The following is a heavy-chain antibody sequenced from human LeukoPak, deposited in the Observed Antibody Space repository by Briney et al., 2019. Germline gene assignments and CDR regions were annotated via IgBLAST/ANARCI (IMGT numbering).Heavy chain of an antibody. Sequence: GGSLRLSCAASGFTFSSYWMHWVRQAPGKGLVWVSRINSDGRSTNYADSVKGRFTISRDNAKNSLYLQMNSLRAEDTAVYYCARVSPNTVTTLQYFDYWGQGTLVTVSS. CDR1: GFTFSSYW. CDR3: ARVSPNTVTTLQYFDY. J-gene: IGHJ4*02. D-gene: IGHD4-17*01. CDR2: INSDGRST. V-gene: IGHV3-74*01.